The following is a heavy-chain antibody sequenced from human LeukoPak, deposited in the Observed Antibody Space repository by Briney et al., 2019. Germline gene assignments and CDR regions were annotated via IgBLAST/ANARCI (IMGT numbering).Heavy chain of an antibody. V-gene: IGHV4-4*07. CDR2: IYTSGST. CDR1: GGSISSYY. D-gene: IGHD3-9*01. Sequence: KPSETLSLTCTVSGGSISSYYWSWIRQPAGKGLEWIGRIYTSGSTNYNPSLKSRVTMSVDTSKNQFSLKLSSVTAADTAGYYCAIDAELRYFDWLTLNYYYGMDVWGQGTTVTVSS. CDR3: AIDAELRYFDWLTLNYYYGMDV. J-gene: IGHJ6*02.